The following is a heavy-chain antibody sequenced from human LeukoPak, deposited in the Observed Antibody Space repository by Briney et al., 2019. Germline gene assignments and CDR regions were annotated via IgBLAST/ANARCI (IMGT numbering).Heavy chain of an antibody. V-gene: IGHV1-2*02. J-gene: IGHJ6*03. CDR1: GYTFTGYY. CDR3: AADHARGHYYYMDV. CDR2: INPNSGGT. D-gene: IGHD3-10*02. Sequence: ASVTVSCKASGYTFTGYYMHWVRQAPGQGLEWMGWINPNSGGTNYALKFQERVTITRDMSTSTAYMELSSLISEDTAVYYCAADHARGHYYYMDVWGKGTTVTVSS.